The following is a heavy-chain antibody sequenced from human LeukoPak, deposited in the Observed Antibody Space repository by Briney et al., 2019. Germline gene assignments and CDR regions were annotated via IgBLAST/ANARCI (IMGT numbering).Heavy chain of an antibody. J-gene: IGHJ5*02. V-gene: IGHV3-7*03. CDR1: GFTFSSYW. D-gene: IGHD6-13*01. CDR3: AREGEQQLGWFDP. CDR2: IKQDGSEK. Sequence: PGGSLRLSCAASGFTFSSYWMSWVRQAPGKGLEWVANIKQDGSEKYYVDSVKGRFTISRDNAKNSLYLQVNSLRAEDTAVYYCAREGEQQLGWFDPWGQGTLVTVSS.